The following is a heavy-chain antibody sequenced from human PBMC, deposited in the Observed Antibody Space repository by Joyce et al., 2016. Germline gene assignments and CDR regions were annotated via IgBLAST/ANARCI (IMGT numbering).Heavy chain of an antibody. J-gene: IGHJ4*02. CDR1: GFTVSSNY. CDR2: IYGGGST. CDR3: ARPTIGCSTTSCYTGGDY. Sequence: EVQLVESGGGLVQPGGSLRLSCAASGFTVSSNYMSWVRQAPGKWLEWVSVIYGGGSTFYADSGKGRCTISRDNSKNTLYLKMNSLRAEDTAVYYCARPTIGCSTTSCYTGGDYWGQGTLVTVSS. D-gene: IGHD2-2*02. V-gene: IGHV3-66*02.